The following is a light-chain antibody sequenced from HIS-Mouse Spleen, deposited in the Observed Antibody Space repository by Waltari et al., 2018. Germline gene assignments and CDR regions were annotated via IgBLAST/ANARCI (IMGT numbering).Light chain of an antibody. CDR2: EVS. J-gene: IGLJ2*01. V-gene: IGLV2-14*01. CDR1: TSDVGGYNY. CDR3: SSYTSSSTVV. Sequence: QSALTQPASVSGSPGQSITTSGPGTTSDVGGYNYVPWYQQHPGKAPKLMIYEVSNRPSGVSNRFSGSKSGNTASLTISGLQAEDEADYYCSSYTSSSTVVFGGGTKLTVL.